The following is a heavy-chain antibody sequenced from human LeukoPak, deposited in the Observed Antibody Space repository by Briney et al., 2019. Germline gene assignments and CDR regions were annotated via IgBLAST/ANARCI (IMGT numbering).Heavy chain of an antibody. Sequence: GRSLRLSCAASGFTFSSYAMHWVRQAPGKGLEWVAVISYDGSNKYYADSVKGRFTISRDNSKNTLYLQMNSLRAEDTAVYYCAAKGAYSGGWYYYYYGMDVWGKGNPGHRLL. CDR3: AAKGAYSGGWYYYYYGMDV. CDR2: ISYDGSNK. CDR1: GFTFSSYA. V-gene: IGHV3-30*04. J-gene: IGHJ6*04. D-gene: IGHD6-19*01.